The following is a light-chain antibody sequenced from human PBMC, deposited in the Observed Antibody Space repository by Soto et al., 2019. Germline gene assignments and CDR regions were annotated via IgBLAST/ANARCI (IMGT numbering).Light chain of an antibody. Sequence: EIVMTQSPATLSVSPGERATLSCRGSPSLSSNLAWYQQKPGQAPRLLIYGASTRATGIPARFSGSGSGTEFTLTISSQQSEDFAVYYCQQYNNWPPWTFGQGTKVEIK. J-gene: IGKJ1*01. CDR1: PSLSSN. V-gene: IGKV3D-15*01. CDR3: QQYNNWPPWT. CDR2: GAS.